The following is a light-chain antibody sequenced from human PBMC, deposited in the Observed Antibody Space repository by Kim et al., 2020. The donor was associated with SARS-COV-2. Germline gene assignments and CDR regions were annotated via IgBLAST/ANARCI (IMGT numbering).Light chain of an antibody. J-gene: IGLJ2*01. V-gene: IGLV3-21*04. CDR2: YDS. Sequence: PGKTARITCGGSSVGSTRVRWYQRRPGQAPVLVISYDSDRPSGIPERLSGSNSGNTATLTISRVEAGDEADYYCQVWDSSSDHRVVFGGGTQLTVL. CDR3: QVWDSSSDHRVV. CDR1: SVGSTR.